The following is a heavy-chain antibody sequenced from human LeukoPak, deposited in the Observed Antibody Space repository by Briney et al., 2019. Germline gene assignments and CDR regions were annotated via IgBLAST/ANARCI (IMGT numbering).Heavy chain of an antibody. CDR1: GFTFSNGW. J-gene: IGHJ4*02. Sequence: PGGSLRLSCAVSGFTFSNGWVSWVRQAPGKGLEWIGEIHHDGRINYNPSLKSRVTLSVDKSKNQFSLRLNSVTAADTAMYYCARSHDYLWGNYPDYWGQGTLVTVSS. CDR2: IHHDGRI. CDR3: ARSHDYLWGNYPDY. V-gene: IGHV4-4*02. D-gene: IGHD3-16*02.